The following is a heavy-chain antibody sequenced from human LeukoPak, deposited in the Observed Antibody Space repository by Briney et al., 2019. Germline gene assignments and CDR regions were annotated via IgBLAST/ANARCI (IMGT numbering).Heavy chain of an antibody. V-gene: IGHV1-18*01. D-gene: IGHD3-22*01. CDR2: ISAYNGNT. J-gene: IGHJ4*02. Sequence: ASVTVSCKASGYTFTSYGISWVRQAPGQGLEWMAWISAYNGNTNYAQKLQGRVTMTTDTSTSTAYMELRSLRSDDTAVYYCALGYYDSSGYYHEFDYWGQGTLVTVSS. CDR1: GYTFTSYG. CDR3: ALGYYDSSGYYHEFDY.